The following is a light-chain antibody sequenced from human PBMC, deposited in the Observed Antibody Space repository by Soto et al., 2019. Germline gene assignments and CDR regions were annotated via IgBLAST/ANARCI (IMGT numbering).Light chain of an antibody. Sequence: QSALTQPASVSGSPGQSITISCTGTSSDVGNYNCVSWYQQHPGKAPKLMIYDVSNRPSGVSDRFSGSKSGNTASLPISGLQAEDEADYYCGSYTSTSTLGLFGGGTKLTVL. CDR3: GSYTSTSTLGL. CDR2: DVS. V-gene: IGLV2-14*03. J-gene: IGLJ2*01. CDR1: SSDVGNYNC.